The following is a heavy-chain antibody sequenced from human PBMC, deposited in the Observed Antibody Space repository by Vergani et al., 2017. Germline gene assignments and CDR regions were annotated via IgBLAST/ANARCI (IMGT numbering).Heavy chain of an antibody. CDR3: ARSLYSSSSPDY. J-gene: IGHJ4*02. Sequence: QVQLVESGGGVVQPGRSLRLSCAASGFTFSSYAMHWVRQAPAKGLEWVAVISYDGSNKYYADSVKGRFTISRDNSKNTLYLQMNSLRAEDTAVYYCARSLYSSSSPDYWGQGTLVTVSS. D-gene: IGHD6-6*01. V-gene: IGHV3-30-3*01. CDR2: ISYDGSNK. CDR1: GFTFSSYA.